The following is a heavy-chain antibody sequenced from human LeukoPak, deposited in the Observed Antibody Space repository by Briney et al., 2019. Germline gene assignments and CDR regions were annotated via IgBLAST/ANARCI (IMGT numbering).Heavy chain of an antibody. D-gene: IGHD1-26*01. CDR1: GFTFSTYG. CDR2: IRYDGSDE. J-gene: IGHJ6*02. V-gene: IGHV3-30*02. CDR3: ARAPVGYSDYYYYGMDV. Sequence: SGGSLRLSCAASGFTFSTYGMYWVRQAPGKGLEWVAFIRYDGSDEYYADSVKGRFTSSRDNSKNTLYLQMNSLRAEDTAVYYCARAPVGYSDYYYYGMDVWGQGTTVTVSS.